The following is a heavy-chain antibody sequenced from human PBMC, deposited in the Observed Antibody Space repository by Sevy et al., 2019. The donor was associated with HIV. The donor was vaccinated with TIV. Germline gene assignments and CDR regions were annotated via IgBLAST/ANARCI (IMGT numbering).Heavy chain of an antibody. CDR3: GGQRVHDYVRGTSGPFDV. Sequence: SETLSLTCTVSSDSISSSSYFWGWVRQPPGKGLEWIASVYYSGDTYYNPSLKSRVTVSIDTSTNNFSLKVTSVSARETAVYYWGGQRVHDYVRGTSGPFDVWGRGTRVTVSS. J-gene: IGHJ2*01. CDR2: VYYSGDT. CDR1: SDSISSSSYF. V-gene: IGHV4-39*01. D-gene: IGHD3-16*01.